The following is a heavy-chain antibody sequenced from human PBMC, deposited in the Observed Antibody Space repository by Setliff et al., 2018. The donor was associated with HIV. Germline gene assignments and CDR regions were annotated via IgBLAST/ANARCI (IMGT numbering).Heavy chain of an antibody. CDR1: GFTFTSYW. Sequence: GGSLRLSCVASGFTFTSYWMHWVRQVPGKGPVWVSCISNDETTTNYADSVKGRFTVSRDNAKNTVYLQMNSLRAEDTAVYYCVRGPIHGGFDFWGQGALVAVSS. J-gene: IGHJ4*02. V-gene: IGHV3-74*01. CDR3: VRGPIHGGFDF. D-gene: IGHD3-16*01. CDR2: ISNDETTT.